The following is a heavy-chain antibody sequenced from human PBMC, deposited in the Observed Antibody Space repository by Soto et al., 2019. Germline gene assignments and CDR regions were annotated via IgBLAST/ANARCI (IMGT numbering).Heavy chain of an antibody. CDR3: AREDPPRLN. CDR2: ISAYNGNT. J-gene: IGHJ4*02. Sequence: VQRGQLGAEVKKLGASWKVSCKASGYTFTSYGISWVRQAPGQGLEWMGWISAYNGNTNYARNLQGRVTMTTDTSTSTAYMELSSLRSDDTAVYYCAREDPPRLNWGKGTLVTVSS. CDR1: GYTFTSYG. V-gene: IGHV1-18*01.